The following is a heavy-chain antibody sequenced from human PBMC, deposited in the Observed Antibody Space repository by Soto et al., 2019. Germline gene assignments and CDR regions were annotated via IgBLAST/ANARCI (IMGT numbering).Heavy chain of an antibody. J-gene: IGHJ3*02. CDR2: IYPGDSDT. CDR1: GYSFTSYW. D-gene: IGHD5-12*01. V-gene: IGHV5-51*03. Sequence: EVQLVQSGAEVKKPGESLKISCKGSGYSFTSYWIGWVRQMPGKGLEWMGIIYPGDSDTRYSPSFQGQVTISADKSISTAYLQWSSLKASDTAMYYCARLQTYSGYEVDAFDIWGQGTMVTVSS. CDR3: ARLQTYSGYEVDAFDI.